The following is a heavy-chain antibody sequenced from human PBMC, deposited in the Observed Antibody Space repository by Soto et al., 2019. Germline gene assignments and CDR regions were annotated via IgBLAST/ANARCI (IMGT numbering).Heavy chain of an antibody. CDR1: GFTFSSYG. D-gene: IGHD4-17*01. V-gene: IGHV3-33*01. J-gene: IGHJ1*01. CDR3: ARPPTTVTHVVQAEYFQH. CDR2: IWYDGSNK. Sequence: GGSLRLSCAASGFTFSSYGMHWVRQAPGKGLEWVAVIWYDGSNKYYADSVKGRFTISRDNSKNTLYLQMNSLRAEDTAVYYCARPPTTVTHVVQAEYFQHWGQGTLVTVSS.